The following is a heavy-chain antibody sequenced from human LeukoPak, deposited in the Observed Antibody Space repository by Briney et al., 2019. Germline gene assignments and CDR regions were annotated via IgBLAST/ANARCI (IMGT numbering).Heavy chain of an antibody. J-gene: IGHJ4*02. CDR3: ARESRADGYDSSGY. CDR1: GGSVSSNSYF. D-gene: IGHD3-22*01. CDR2: IYYSGST. Sequence: PSETLSLTCTVSGGSVSSNSYFWNWIRQPPGKGLEWIGYIYYSGSTNYNPSLKSRVTISVDTSKNQFSLKLSSVTAADTAVYYCARESRADGYDSSGYWGQGTLVTVSS. V-gene: IGHV4-61*01.